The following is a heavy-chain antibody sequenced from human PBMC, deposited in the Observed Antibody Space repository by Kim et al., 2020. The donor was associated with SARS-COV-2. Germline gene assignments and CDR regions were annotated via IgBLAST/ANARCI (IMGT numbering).Heavy chain of an antibody. CDR3: ARGSDIVATSFYGMDV. CDR2: INPNSGGT. J-gene: IGHJ6*02. CDR1: GYTFTGYY. V-gene: IGHV1-2*06. D-gene: IGHD5-12*01. Sequence: ASVKVSCKASGYTFTGYYMHWVRQAPGQGLEWMGRINPNSGGTNYAQKFQGRVTMTRDTSISTAYMELSRLRSDDTAVYYCARGSDIVATSFYGMDVWGQGTTVTVSS.